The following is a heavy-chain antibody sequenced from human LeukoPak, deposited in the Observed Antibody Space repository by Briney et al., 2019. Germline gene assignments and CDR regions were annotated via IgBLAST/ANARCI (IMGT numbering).Heavy chain of an antibody. CDR2: ISGNGGVT. Sequence: GGSLRLSCAASGFTFTDYTMNWVRQAPGKGLEWVSVISGNGGVTYYADSVKGRFTISRDNSKNTLYLQMNSLRAEDTAVYYCAKDPTDFDSSGQTYFDYWGQGSLVTVSS. D-gene: IGHD3-22*01. CDR3: AKDPTDFDSSGQTYFDY. CDR1: GFTFTDYT. J-gene: IGHJ4*02. V-gene: IGHV3-23*01.